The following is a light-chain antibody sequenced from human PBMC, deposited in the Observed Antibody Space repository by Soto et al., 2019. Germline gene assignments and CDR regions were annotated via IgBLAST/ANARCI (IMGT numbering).Light chain of an antibody. J-gene: IGKJ2*01. Sequence: EIVMTQTPLSSPVTLGQPASISCRSSQSLLHTDGDTYLSWLHQRPGQPPRLLIYKSSNRFSGVPDRVSGSGAGTEFTLKISSVEIEDAGVYYCMQTTQFPFTFGEGTKLDIK. CDR1: QSLLHTDGDTY. CDR2: KSS. CDR3: MQTTQFPFT. V-gene: IGKV2-24*01.